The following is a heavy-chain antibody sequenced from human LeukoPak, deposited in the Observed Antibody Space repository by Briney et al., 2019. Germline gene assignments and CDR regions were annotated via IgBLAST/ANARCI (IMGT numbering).Heavy chain of an antibody. CDR3: ARRGCNGGSCYGY. CDR2: IYPGDSDT. CDR1: GYSFSDDW. Sequence: GESLKISCKGSGYSFSDDWIGWVRQMPGKGLEWMGIIYPGDSDTRYSPSFQGQVTISADKSISTAYLQWSSLEASDTAMYYCARRGCNGGSCYGYWGQGTLVTVSS. V-gene: IGHV5-51*01. D-gene: IGHD2-15*01. J-gene: IGHJ4*02.